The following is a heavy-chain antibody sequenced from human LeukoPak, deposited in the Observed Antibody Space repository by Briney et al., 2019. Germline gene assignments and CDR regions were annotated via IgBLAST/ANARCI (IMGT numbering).Heavy chain of an antibody. CDR2: ISYDGSNK. V-gene: IGHV3-30*18. J-gene: IGHJ6*02. D-gene: IGHD2-15*01. Sequence: TGRSLRLSCAASGFTFSSYGMHWVRQAPGKGLEWVAVISYDGSNKYYADSVKGRFTISRDNSKNTLYLQMNSLRAEDTAVYYCAKAVLLPDIVVVVAATLWYYGMDVWGQGTTVTVSS. CDR1: GFTFSSYG. CDR3: AKAVLLPDIVVVVAATLWYYGMDV.